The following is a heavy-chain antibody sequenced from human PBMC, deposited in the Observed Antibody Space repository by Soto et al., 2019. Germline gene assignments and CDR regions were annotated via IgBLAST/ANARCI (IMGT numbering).Heavy chain of an antibody. CDR2: INRDGNEK. V-gene: IGHV3-7*03. D-gene: IGHD3-22*01. CDR1: GFTFSSYW. Sequence: GGSLRLSCAASGFTFSSYWMSWVRQAPGKGLQWVANINRDGNEKYYVDSLKGRFTISRDNAENSLYLQMNTLRAEDTAVYYCARAPDGSGSYYYFDGWGQGTLVTVSS. J-gene: IGHJ4*02. CDR3: ARAPDGSGSYYYFDG.